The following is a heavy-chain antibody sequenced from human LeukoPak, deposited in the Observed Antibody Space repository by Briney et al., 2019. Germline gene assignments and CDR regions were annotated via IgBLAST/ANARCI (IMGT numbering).Heavy chain of an antibody. CDR3: ARGTQYCTSASCYNY. V-gene: IGHV1-18*01. Sequence: ASVKVSSKASGYTFTSYGISWVRQAPGQGLEWMGWISAYNGNTNYAQKLQGRVTMTRDTSISTAYMELSSLRSEDTAVYYCARGTQYCTSASCYNYWGQGTLVTVSS. CDR1: GYTFTSYG. D-gene: IGHD2-2*02. CDR2: ISAYNGNT. J-gene: IGHJ4*02.